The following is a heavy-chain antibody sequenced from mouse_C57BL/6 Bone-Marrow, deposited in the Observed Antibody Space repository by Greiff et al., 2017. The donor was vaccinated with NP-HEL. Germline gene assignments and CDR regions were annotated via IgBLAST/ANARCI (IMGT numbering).Heavy chain of an antibody. CDR3: TRGPYYDYDWFAY. CDR1: GFTFSDAW. CDR2: IRNKANNHAT. V-gene: IGHV6-6*01. D-gene: IGHD2-4*01. J-gene: IGHJ3*01. Sequence: EVNVVESGGGLVQPGGSMKLSCAASGFTFSDAWMDWVRQSPEKGLEWVAEIRNKANNHATYYAESVKGRFTISRDDSKSSVYLQMNSLRAEDTGIYYCTRGPYYDYDWFAYWGQGTLVTVSA.